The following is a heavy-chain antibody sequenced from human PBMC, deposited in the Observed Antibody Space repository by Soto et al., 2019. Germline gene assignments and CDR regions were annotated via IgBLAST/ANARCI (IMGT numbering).Heavy chain of an antibody. CDR3: AKYLSHYYDSSVGNDY. V-gene: IGHV3-30*18. D-gene: IGHD3-22*01. Sequence: QVQLVESGGGVVQPGRSLRLSCAASGFTFSSYGMHWVRQAPGKGLEWVAVISYDGSNKYYADSVKGRFTISRDNSKNTLYLQMNSLKAEDTAVEYCAKYLSHYYDSSVGNDYWGQGTRVTVSS. CDR2: ISYDGSNK. J-gene: IGHJ4*02. CDR1: GFTFSSYG.